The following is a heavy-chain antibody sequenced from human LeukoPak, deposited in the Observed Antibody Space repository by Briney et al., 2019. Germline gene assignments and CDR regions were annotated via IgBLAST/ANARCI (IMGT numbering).Heavy chain of an antibody. D-gene: IGHD2-2*01. CDR3: AKEGAFVVVPAASRGRYYYGMDA. Sequence: GSLRLSCAASGFTFSSYAMSWVRQAPGKGLEWVSAISGSGGSTYYADSVKGRFTISRDNSKNTLYLQMNSLRAEDTAVYYCAKEGAFVVVPAASRGRYYYGMDAWGQGTTVTVSS. CDR2: ISGSGGST. V-gene: IGHV3-23*01. CDR1: GFTFSSYA. J-gene: IGHJ6*02.